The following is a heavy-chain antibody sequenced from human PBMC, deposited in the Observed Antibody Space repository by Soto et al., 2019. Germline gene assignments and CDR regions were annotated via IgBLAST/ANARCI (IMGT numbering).Heavy chain of an antibody. Sequence: PSETLSLTCAVYGVSFSGYYWSWIRQPPGKGLEWIGEINHSGSTNYNPSLKSRVTIPVDTSKNQFSLKLSSVTAADTAVYYCARAPPVGYYDFWSGSLYYFDYWGQGTLVTVSS. CDR2: INHSGST. J-gene: IGHJ4*02. CDR1: GVSFSGYY. CDR3: ARAPPVGYYDFWSGSLYYFDY. V-gene: IGHV4-34*01. D-gene: IGHD3-3*01.